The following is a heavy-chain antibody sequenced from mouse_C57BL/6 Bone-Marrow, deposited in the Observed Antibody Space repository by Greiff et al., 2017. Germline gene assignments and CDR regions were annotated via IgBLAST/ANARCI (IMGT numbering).Heavy chain of an antibody. J-gene: IGHJ2*01. CDR1: GFTFRDYG. CDR2: ISSGSSII. Sequence: EVKLMESGGGLVKPGGSLKLSCAASGFTFRDYGMHWVRQAPEKGLEWVAYISSGSSIIYYADTVKGRFTISRDNAKNTLFLQMTSLRSEDTAMYYCARGGFDYWGQGTTLTVSS. V-gene: IGHV5-17*01. CDR3: ARGGFDY.